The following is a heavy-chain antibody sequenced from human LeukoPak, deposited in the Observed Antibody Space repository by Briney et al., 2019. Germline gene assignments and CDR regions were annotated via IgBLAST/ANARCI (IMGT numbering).Heavy chain of an antibody. J-gene: IGHJ4*02. Sequence: GGSLRLSCAASGFTFSNYAMHWVRQAPGTGLELVAVIWFDGTNKYYGDSVRGRFTISKDNSKNRLYLQMNTLRAEDTAVYYCAKARGSGWHDPWYLDYWGQGTLVAVSS. V-gene: IGHV3-33*06. CDR1: GFTFSNYA. D-gene: IGHD6-19*01. CDR3: AKARGSGWHDPWYLDY. CDR2: IWFDGTNK.